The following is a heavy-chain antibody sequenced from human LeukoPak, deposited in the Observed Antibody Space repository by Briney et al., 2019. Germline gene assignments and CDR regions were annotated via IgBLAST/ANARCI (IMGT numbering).Heavy chain of an antibody. Sequence: HVASVKVSCKASGYTFTGYHMHWVRQAPGQGLEWMGWINPNSGGTNYAQKFQGRVTMTRDTSISTAYMELSSLRSDDTAVYYCARDLGSGWTFDYWGQGTLVTVSS. CDR3: ARDLGSGWTFDY. CDR2: INPNSGGT. J-gene: IGHJ4*02. CDR1: GYTFTGYH. D-gene: IGHD6-19*01. V-gene: IGHV1-2*02.